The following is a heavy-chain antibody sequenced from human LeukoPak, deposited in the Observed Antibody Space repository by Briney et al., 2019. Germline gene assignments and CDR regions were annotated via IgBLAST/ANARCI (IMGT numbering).Heavy chain of an antibody. CDR2: MNPNSGNT. D-gene: IGHD2-2*01. CDR3: ARAFQLPRGVGFDP. CDR1: GYTFTSYD. Sequence: ASVKVSCKASGYTFTSYDINWVRQATGQGLEWMGWMNPNSGNTGYAQKFQGRVTMTRNTSISTVYMELSSLRSEDTAVYYCARAFQLPRGVGFDPWGQGTLVTVSS. J-gene: IGHJ5*02. V-gene: IGHV1-8*01.